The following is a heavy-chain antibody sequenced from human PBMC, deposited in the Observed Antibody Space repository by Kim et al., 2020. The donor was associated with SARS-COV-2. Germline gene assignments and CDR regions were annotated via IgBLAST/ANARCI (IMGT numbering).Heavy chain of an antibody. CDR3: ARDEWVYDYVWGCYRYGVGGGHPDY. CDR2: IKQDGSEK. CDR1: GFTFSSYW. D-gene: IGHD3-16*02. V-gene: IGHV3-7*03. J-gene: IGHJ4*02. Sequence: GGSLRLSCAASGFTFSSYWMSWVRQAPGKGLEWVANIKQDGSEKYYVDSVKGRFTISRDNAKNSLYLQMNSLRAEDTAVYYCARDEWVYDYVWGCYRYGVGGGHPDYWGQGTLVTVSS.